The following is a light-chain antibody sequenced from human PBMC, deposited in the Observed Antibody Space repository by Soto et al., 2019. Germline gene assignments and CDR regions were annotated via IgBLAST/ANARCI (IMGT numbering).Light chain of an antibody. V-gene: IGKV1-9*01. CDR3: QQLNSYPLP. Sequence: IQLTQSPTSLSASIGDRVTITCRASQGIRSYVAWYQQRPGKAPKLLIYAASTLQSGVPSRFSGSGSGTDFTLTISSLQPEAFATYYCQQLNSYPLPFGGGTKVEIK. J-gene: IGKJ4*01. CDR1: QGIRSY. CDR2: AAS.